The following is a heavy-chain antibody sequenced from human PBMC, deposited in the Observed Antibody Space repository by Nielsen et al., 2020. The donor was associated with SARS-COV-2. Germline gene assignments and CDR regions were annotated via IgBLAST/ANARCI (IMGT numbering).Heavy chain of an antibody. D-gene: IGHD5-18*01. CDR3: ARRGYSYGSYYYYHMDV. CDR2: INPSGGST. J-gene: IGHJ6*03. Sequence: WVRQAPGQGLEWMGIINPSGGSTSYAQKFQGRVTMTRDTSTSTVYMELSSLRSEDTAVYYCARRGYSYGSYYYYHMDVWGKGTTVTVSS. V-gene: IGHV1-46*01.